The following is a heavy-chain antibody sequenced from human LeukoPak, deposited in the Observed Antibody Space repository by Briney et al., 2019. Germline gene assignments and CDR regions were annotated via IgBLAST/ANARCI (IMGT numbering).Heavy chain of an antibody. CDR3: ARGGDKRLARNWFDP. CDR2: ISSSSSTI. V-gene: IGHV3-48*03. D-gene: IGHD3-16*01. Sequence: GGSLRLSCAASGFTFSSSEMNWVRQAPGKGLEWVSYISSSSSTIYYADSVKGRFTVSRDDATNSVYLEMNSLRAEDTAVYYCARGGDKRLARNWFDPWGQGTVVTVSS. J-gene: IGHJ5*02. CDR1: GFTFSSSE.